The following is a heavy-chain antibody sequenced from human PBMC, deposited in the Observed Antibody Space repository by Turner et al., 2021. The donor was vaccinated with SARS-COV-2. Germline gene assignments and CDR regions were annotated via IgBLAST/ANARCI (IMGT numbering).Heavy chain of an antibody. V-gene: IGHV3-53*04. J-gene: IGHJ6*02. CDR3: ARDLNYYGMDV. CDR2: IYSGGST. CDR1: GFTVSSNY. D-gene: IGHD3-9*01. Sequence: EVQLVESGGGLVQPGGSLRLSCAASGFTVSSNYMSWVRQAPGKGLEWVSIIYSGGSTYYADSVKGRFTISRNNSKNTLYLQMNSLRAEDTAVYYCARDLNYYGMDVWGQGTTVTVSS.